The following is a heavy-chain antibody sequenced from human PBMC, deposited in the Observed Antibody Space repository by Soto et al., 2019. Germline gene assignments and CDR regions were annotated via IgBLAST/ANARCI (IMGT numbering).Heavy chain of an antibody. D-gene: IGHD6-6*01. J-gene: IGHJ4*02. V-gene: IGHV2-5*02. CDR1: GFSLSTSGVG. CDR2: IYWDDDK. CDR3: AHSRPPRLLDY. Sequence: QITLKESGPTLVKPTQTLTLTCTFSGFSLSTSGVGVGWIRQPPGKALEWLALIYWDDDKRYSPSLNSRLTITKDPSKTLVVLTMSNMDPVDTATYYCAHSRPPRLLDYWGQGTLVNVAS.